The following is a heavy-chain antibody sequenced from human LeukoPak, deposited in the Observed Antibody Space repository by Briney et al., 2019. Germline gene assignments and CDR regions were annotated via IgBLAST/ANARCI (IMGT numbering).Heavy chain of an antibody. D-gene: IGHD3-3*01. J-gene: IGHJ4*02. CDR2: ISSTAATT. Sequence: GGSLRLSCAASGFTFSSFAMSWVRQAPGQGLEWVSSISSTAATTYYADSVRGRFTIPRDNAMNTLYLQLSSLRVEDTAVYYCARRTLFGVIKPPDYWGQGTLVTVSS. CDR1: GFTFSSFA. V-gene: IGHV3-23*01. CDR3: ARRTLFGVIKPPDY.